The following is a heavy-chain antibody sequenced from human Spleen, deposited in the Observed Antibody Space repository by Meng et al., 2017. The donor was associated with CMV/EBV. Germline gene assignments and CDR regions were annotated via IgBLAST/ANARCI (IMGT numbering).Heavy chain of an antibody. Sequence: YTFTGYCMHWVRQAPGQVLEWMGWINPNSGGTNYAQKFQGRVTMTRDTSISTAYMELRRLRFDDTAMYYCARGMYYYGSGSRPDFDYWGQGTLVTVSS. CDR2: INPNSGGT. CDR1: YTFTGYC. D-gene: IGHD3-10*01. J-gene: IGHJ4*02. V-gene: IGHV1-2*02. CDR3: ARGMYYYGSGSRPDFDY.